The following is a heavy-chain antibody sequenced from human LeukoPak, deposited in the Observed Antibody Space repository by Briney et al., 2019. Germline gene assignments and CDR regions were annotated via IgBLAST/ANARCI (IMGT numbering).Heavy chain of an antibody. CDR3: ATLDLPPSTAAVAS. CDR2: IIPILGIA. J-gene: IGHJ4*02. Sequence: ASVKVSCKASGGTVSSYAISWVRQSPGQGLEWRGRIIPILGIANYAQKFQGRVTITADKSTSTAYMELSSLRSEDTAVYYCATLDLPPSTAAVASWGQGTLVTVSS. CDR1: GGTVSSYA. D-gene: IGHD6-13*01. V-gene: IGHV1-69*04.